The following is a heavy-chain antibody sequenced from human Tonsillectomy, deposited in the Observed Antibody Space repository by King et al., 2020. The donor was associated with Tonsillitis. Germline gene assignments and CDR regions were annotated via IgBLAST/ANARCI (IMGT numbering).Heavy chain of an antibody. CDR2: TIPLFGTA. V-gene: IGHV1-69*01. J-gene: IGHJ6*03. CDR3: AGSEDTAMAYYMDV. Sequence: GQLVQSGAEVKKPGSSVKVSCKASGDTFSSYSISWVRQAPGQGLEWMGGTIPLFGTANYAQKFQGRVTIIADEFTSTAYMELSSLRSKDTAVYYCAGSEDTAMAYYMDVWGEGPTVTVSS. CDR1: GDTFSSYS. D-gene: IGHD5-18*01.